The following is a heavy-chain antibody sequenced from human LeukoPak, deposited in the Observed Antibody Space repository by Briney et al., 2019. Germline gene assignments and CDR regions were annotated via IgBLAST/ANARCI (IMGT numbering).Heavy chain of an antibody. CDR1: GGSFSGYY. CDR2: INHSGST. CDR3: ARKMRWGFDY. J-gene: IGHJ4*02. D-gene: IGHD4-23*01. V-gene: IGHV4-34*01. Sequence: SETLSLTCAVYGGSFSGYYWSWIRQPPGKGLEWIGEINHSGSTNYNPSLKSRVIISVDTSKNQFSLKLSSVTAADTAVYYCARKMRWGFDYWGQGTLVTVSS.